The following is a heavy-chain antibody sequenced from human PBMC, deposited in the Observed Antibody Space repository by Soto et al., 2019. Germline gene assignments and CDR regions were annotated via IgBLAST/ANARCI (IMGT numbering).Heavy chain of an antibody. V-gene: IGHV3-23*01. Sequence: SGGSLRLSCAASGFTFSSYAMSWVRQAPGKGLEWVSAIGGSGGTTYYADSVKGRFTISRDNSKSTLNLQMNSLRGEDTALYYCAKLWFGELAPVDYWGQGTLVTVSS. D-gene: IGHD3-10*01. CDR2: IGGSGGTT. J-gene: IGHJ4*02. CDR3: AKLWFGELAPVDY. CDR1: GFTFSSYA.